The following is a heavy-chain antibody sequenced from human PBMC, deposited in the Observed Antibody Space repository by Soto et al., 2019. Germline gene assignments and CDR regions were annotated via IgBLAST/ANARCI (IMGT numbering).Heavy chain of an antibody. CDR3: ARDEVLGVAEGVFDY. D-gene: IGHD3-3*01. CDR2: IWYDGSNK. V-gene: IGHV3-33*01. Sequence: QVQLVESGGGVVQPGRSLRLSCAASGFTFSSYGMHWVRQAPGKGLEWVAVIWYDGSNKYYADYVKGRFTISRDNSKNTLYLQMNSLRAEDTAVYYCARDEVLGVAEGVFDYWGQGTLVTVSS. CDR1: GFTFSSYG. J-gene: IGHJ4*02.